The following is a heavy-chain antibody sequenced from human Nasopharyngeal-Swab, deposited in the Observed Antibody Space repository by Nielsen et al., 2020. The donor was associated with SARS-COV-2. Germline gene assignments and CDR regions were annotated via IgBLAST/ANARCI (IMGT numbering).Heavy chain of an antibody. D-gene: IGHD3-3*01. CDR3: ARANRGVFGVVTHFDY. V-gene: IGHV4-59*01. CDR2: IYYSGST. J-gene: IGHJ4*02. Sequence: SETLSLTCTVSGGSISSYYWSWIRQPPGKGLEWIGYIYYSGSTNYNPSLKSRVTISVDTSKNQFSLKLSSVTAADTAVYYCARANRGVFGVVTHFDYWGQGTLATVSS. CDR1: GGSISSYY.